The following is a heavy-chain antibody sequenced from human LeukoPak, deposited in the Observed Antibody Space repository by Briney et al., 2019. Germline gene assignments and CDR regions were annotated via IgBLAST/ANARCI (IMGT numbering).Heavy chain of an antibody. CDR1: GFTFSNYE. V-gene: IGHV3-23*01. CDR2: ISGSGRAT. Sequence: QPGGSLRLSCAGSGFTFSNYEMSWVRQAPGKGLEWVSSISGSGRATNYADSVKGRFTISRENSKNTMYLQMNSLRAEDTAIYYCAKEIGTAIYFDYWGQGTVVTVSS. D-gene: IGHD5-18*01. J-gene: IGHJ4*02. CDR3: AKEIGTAIYFDY.